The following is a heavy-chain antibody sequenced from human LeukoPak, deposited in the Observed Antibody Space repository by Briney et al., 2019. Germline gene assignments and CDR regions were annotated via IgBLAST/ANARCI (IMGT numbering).Heavy chain of an antibody. CDR3: ASAKRGYSYAPRRYV. Sequence: GGSLRLSCAASGFTFSSYWMSWARQAPGKGLEWVANIKQDGSEKYYVDSVKGRFTISRDNAKNSLYLQMNSLRAEDTAVYYCASAKRGYSYAPRRYVWGKGTTVTVSS. CDR1: GFTFSSYW. CDR2: IKQDGSEK. J-gene: IGHJ6*04. D-gene: IGHD5-18*01. V-gene: IGHV3-7*01.